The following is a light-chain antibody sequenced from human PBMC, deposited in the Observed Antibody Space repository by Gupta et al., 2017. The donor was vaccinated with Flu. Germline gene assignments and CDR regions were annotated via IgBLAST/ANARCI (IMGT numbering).Light chain of an antibody. J-gene: IGKJ2*01. V-gene: IGKV2-28*01. CDR2: LGA. CDR3: MQAKQTPYT. CDR1: QSRLQTEGYYY. Sequence: DIVMPQSPLSLSVTPGKPAPSSCTSSQSRLQTEGYYYLAWYLQKPGPSPHLLIYLGASRASGVPGRFSGRGARTKFTLKIRRVEAEVVGVYYCMQAKQTPYTFGEGTRLDIK.